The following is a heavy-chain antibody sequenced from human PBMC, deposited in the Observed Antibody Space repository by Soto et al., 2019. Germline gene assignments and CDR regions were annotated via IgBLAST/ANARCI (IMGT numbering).Heavy chain of an antibody. CDR1: GDFIRSSSYY. CDR2: IYYSGST. CDR3: ARSADGLNWFAP. V-gene: IGHV4-39*01. J-gene: IGHJ5*02. Sequence: SETLSLTCTVSGDFIRSSSYYWGWIRQPPGKGLEWIGSIYYSGSTYYNPSLKSRVTISVDTSKNQFSLKLSSVTVAVTAVYYCARSADGLNWFAPWGQGTLVTVSS.